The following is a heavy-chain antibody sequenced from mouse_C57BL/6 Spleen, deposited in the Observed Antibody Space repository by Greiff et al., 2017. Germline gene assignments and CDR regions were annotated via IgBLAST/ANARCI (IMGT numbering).Heavy chain of an antibody. D-gene: IGHD1-1*01. J-gene: IGHJ2*01. Sequence: QVQLQQPGAELVKPGASVKLSCKASGYTFTSYWMQWVKQRPGQGLEWIGEIDPSDGYTTYNQQFKGKATLTVDTSSSTAYMQLSSLTSEDSAVDYCARDYGSRNYFDYWGQGTTLTVSS. CDR2: IDPSDGYT. CDR1: GYTFTSYW. CDR3: ARDYGSRNYFDY. V-gene: IGHV1-50*01.